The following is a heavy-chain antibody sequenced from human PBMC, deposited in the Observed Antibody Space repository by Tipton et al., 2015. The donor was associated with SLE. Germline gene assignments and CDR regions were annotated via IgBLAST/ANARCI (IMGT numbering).Heavy chain of an antibody. CDR2: INHSGST. CDR3: ARLDYSNYWYFDL. J-gene: IGHJ2*01. CDR1: GGSFSGYY. D-gene: IGHD4-11*01. V-gene: IGHV4-34*01. Sequence: TLSLTCAVYGGSFSGYYWSWIRQSPGKGLEWIGEINHSGSTNYNPSLKSRVTISVDTSKNQFSLKLSSVTAADTAVYYCARLDYSNYWYFDLWGRGTLVTVSS.